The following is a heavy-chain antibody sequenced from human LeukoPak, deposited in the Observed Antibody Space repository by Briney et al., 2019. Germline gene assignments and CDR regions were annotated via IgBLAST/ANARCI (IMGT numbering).Heavy chain of an antibody. V-gene: IGHV1-24*01. CDR1: GYTLTELS. J-gene: IGHJ6*03. CDR3: ATVQAQRYYYYMDV. CDR2: FDPEDGET. Sequence: ASVKVSCKVSGYTLTELSMHWVRQAPGKGLEWMGGFDPEDGETIYAQKFQGRVTMTEDTSTDTAYMELSSLRSEDTAVYYCATVQAQRYYYYMDVWGKGTTVTVSS.